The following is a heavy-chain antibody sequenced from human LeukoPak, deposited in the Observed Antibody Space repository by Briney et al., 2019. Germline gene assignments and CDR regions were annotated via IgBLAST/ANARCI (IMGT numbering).Heavy chain of an antibody. CDR3: ARDLWKTYYDSSGILNY. CDR1: GFTFSSCA. D-gene: IGHD3-22*01. V-gene: IGHV3-64*01. J-gene: IGHJ4*02. CDR2: ISSNGGST. Sequence: GGSLRLSCAASGFTFSSCAMHWVRQAPGKGLEYVSAISSNGGSTYYANSVKGRFTISRDNSKNTLYLQMGSLRAEDMAVYYCARDLWKTYYDSSGILNYWGQGTLVTVSS.